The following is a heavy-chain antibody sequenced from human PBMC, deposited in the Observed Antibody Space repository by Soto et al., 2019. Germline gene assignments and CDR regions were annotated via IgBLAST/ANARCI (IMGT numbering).Heavy chain of an antibody. Sequence: SQTLSLTCTVSGGSISSYYWSWIRQPPGKGLEWIGYIYYSGSTNYNPSLKSRVTISVDTSKNQFSVKLSSVTAADTAVYYCARHLCSGGSCYGNDYYYGMDVWGQGTTVTVSS. CDR2: IYYSGST. V-gene: IGHV4-59*08. J-gene: IGHJ6*02. D-gene: IGHD2-15*01. CDR3: ARHLCSGGSCYGNDYYYGMDV. CDR1: GGSISSYY.